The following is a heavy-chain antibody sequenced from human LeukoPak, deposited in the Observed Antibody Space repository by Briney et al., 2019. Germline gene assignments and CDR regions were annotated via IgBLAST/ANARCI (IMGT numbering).Heavy chain of an antibody. CDR1: GFTFSSYG. J-gene: IGHJ4*02. CDR2: ISYDGSNK. Sequence: PGRSLRLSCAAPGFTFSSYGMHWVRQAPGKGLEWVAVISYDGSNKHYADSVKGRFTISRDNSKNTLYLQMNSLRAEDTAVYYCAKDIVVVPAAMPLPLDYWGQGTLVTVSS. V-gene: IGHV3-30*18. D-gene: IGHD2-2*01. CDR3: AKDIVVVPAAMPLPLDY.